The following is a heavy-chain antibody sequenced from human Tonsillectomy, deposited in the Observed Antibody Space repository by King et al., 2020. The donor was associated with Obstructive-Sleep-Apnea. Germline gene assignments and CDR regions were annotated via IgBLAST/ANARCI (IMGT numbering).Heavy chain of an antibody. V-gene: IGHV4-59*08. Sequence: QLQESGPGLVKPSETLSLTCTVSGGSISSYYWSWIRQPPGKGLEWIGYIYYSGSTNYNPSLKSRVTISVDTSKNQFSLNLSSVTAADPAVYYCARHWIGSYGCNYYYGLDVWGQGTTVTVSS. J-gene: IGHJ6*02. CDR3: ARHWIGSYGCNYYYGLDV. CDR1: GGSISSYY. D-gene: IGHD1-26*01. CDR2: IYYSGST.